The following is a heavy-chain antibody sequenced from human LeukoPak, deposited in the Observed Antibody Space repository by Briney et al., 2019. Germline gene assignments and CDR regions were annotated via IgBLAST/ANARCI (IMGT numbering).Heavy chain of an antibody. D-gene: IGHD3-16*01. CDR3: AKAYRPDGFNDIDS. V-gene: IGHV3-23*01. CDR1: GFTFSNYA. J-gene: IGHJ4*02. Sequence: PGGALRLSCAASGFTFSNYAINWVRQAPGKGLEWVSIIVGNGRTAYSDCAKGRFTISRDNYKNTVQLKMDNLSAEDTAVYYCAKAYRPDGFNDIDSWGQGTQVTVSS. CDR2: IVGNGRT.